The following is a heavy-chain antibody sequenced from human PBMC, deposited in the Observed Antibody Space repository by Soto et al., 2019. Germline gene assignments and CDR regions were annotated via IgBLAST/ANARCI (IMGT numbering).Heavy chain of an antibody. V-gene: IGHV3-15*01. CDR2: IKSKTDGGTT. Sequence: GGSLRLSCAASGFTFSNAWMSWVRQAPGKGLEWVGRIKSKTDGGTTEYAGPVKGKFTISREDTKHTLYLQMNSLKTADTAVYYCTTDNLGELLWFGEFEDYYYYYMDVWGKGTTVTVSS. D-gene: IGHD3-10*01. J-gene: IGHJ6*03. CDR3: TTDNLGELLWFGEFEDYYYYYMDV. CDR1: GFTFSNAW.